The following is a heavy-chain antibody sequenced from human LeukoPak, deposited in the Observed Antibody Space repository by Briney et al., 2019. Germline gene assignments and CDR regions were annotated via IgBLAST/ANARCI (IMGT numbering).Heavy chain of an antibody. D-gene: IGHD4-11*01. Sequence: KPSETLSLTCTVSGGSISSSSYYWGWLRHPPGKGLEWIGSIYYSGSTYHNPSRKSRVTISVDTSKNQLSLNLSSVTDTDTAGYYCARGRITVTLFFDYWGKGTLVSVSS. CDR1: GGSISSSSYY. J-gene: IGHJ4*02. V-gene: IGHV4-39*07. CDR3: ARGRITVTLFFDY. CDR2: IYYSGST.